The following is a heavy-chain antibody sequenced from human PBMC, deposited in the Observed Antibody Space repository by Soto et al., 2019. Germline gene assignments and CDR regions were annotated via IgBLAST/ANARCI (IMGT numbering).Heavy chain of an antibody. CDR1: GFSLSNNEVG. D-gene: IGHD2-15*01. CDR3: AHLVVAGIKCYFDS. Sequence: GAKMVNPTRSLTLYYTVCGFSLSNNEVGVCWIRQLPGKALEWLTFFYWDDDKRNLTVLTCRLTIPKDTSQNQVFLTITNIDPVDTATYYCAHLVVAGIKCYFDSMGQGTLVTVSS. J-gene: IGHJ4*02. CDR2: FYWDDDK. V-gene: IGHV2-5*02.